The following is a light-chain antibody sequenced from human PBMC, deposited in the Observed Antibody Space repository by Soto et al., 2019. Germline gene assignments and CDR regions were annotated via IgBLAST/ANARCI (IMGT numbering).Light chain of an antibody. V-gene: IGKV2-28*01. CDR2: VAS. CDR3: MQGLPSTQT. CDR1: QSLLQSNGNSY. Sequence: DFVMTQSPLSLPVTPGEPASISCRSSQSLLQSNGNSYLDWYVQKPGQSLQLLIYVASNRAPGVPDRFSGSGSGTDFTLKISRVEAEDVGVYYCMQGLPSTQTLGHGTKLEIK. J-gene: IGKJ2*01.